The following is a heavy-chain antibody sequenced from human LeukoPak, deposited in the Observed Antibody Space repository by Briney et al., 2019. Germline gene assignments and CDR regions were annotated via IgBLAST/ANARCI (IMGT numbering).Heavy chain of an antibody. CDR3: ARARRGGITGTTGAFDI. Sequence: SETLSLTCAVYGGSFSGYYWSWIRQPPGKGLEWIGEINHSGSTNYNPSLKSRVTISVDTSKNQFSLKLSSVTAADTAVYYCARARRGGITGTTGAFDIWGQGTMVTVSS. V-gene: IGHV4-34*01. D-gene: IGHD1-7*01. CDR1: GGSFSGYY. CDR2: INHSGST. J-gene: IGHJ3*02.